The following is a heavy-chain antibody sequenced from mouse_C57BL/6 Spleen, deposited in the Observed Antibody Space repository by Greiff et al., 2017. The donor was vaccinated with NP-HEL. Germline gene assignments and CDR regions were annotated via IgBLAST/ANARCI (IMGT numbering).Heavy chain of an antibody. CDR1: GYTFTSYW. CDR3: ARSLCHWYFDV. CDR2: IDPSDSYT. V-gene: IGHV1-69*01. J-gene: IGHJ1*03. Sequence: QVQLQQPGAELVMPGASVKLSCKASGYTFTSYWMHWVKQRPGPGLEWIGEIDPSDSYTNYNQNFKGKSTLTVDKSSSTAYMQLSSLTSEDSAVYYCARSLCHWYFDVWGTGTTVTVSS. D-gene: IGHD3-3*01.